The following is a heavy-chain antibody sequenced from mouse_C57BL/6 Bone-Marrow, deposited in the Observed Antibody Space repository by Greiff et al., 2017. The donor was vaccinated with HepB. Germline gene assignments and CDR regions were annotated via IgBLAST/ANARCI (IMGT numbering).Heavy chain of an antibody. J-gene: IGHJ3*01. CDR3: ARSSKRFAY. Sequence: QVQLKQPGAELVKPGASVKLSCKASGYTFTSYWMQWVKQRPGQGLEWIGEIDPSDSYTNYNQKFKGKATLTVDTSSSTAYMQLSSLTSEDSAVYYCARSSKRFAYWGQGTLVTVSA. CDR1: GYTFTSYW. CDR2: IDPSDSYT. D-gene: IGHD2-5*01. V-gene: IGHV1-50*01.